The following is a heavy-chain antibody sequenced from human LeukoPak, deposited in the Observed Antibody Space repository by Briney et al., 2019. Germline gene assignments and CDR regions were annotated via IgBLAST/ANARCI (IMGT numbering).Heavy chain of an antibody. J-gene: IGHJ5*02. D-gene: IGHD1-26*01. CDR3: ARGAPRGERLGWFDP. CDR1: GGSISSSTYY. V-gene: IGHV4-39*01. Sequence: SETLSLTCTVSGGSISSSTYYWGWIRQPPGKGLKWLGSIYYSGSTYYNPSLKSRVTISVDTSKNQFSLKLSSVTAADTAVYYCARGAPRGERLGWFDPWGQGTLVTVSS. CDR2: IYYSGST.